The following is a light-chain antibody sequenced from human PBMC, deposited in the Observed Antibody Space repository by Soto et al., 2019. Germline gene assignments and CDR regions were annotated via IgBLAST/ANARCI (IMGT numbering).Light chain of an antibody. J-gene: IGLJ1*01. V-gene: IGLV2-8*01. CDR3: SSYAGSNAYV. CDR1: SSDVGGYNY. Sequence: SVLTQPPSASGSPGQSVAISCTGTSSDVGGYNYVSWYQQHPGKAPKLMIYEVSKRPSGAPDRFSGSKSGNTASLTVSGLQAEDEADYYCSSYAGSNAYVFGTGTKVTVL. CDR2: EVS.